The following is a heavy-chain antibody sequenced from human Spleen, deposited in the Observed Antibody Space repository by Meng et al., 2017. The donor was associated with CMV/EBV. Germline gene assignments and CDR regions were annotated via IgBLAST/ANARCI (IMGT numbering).Heavy chain of an antibody. D-gene: IGHD3-3*01. J-gene: IGHJ4*02. Sequence: WVRQAPGQGLQWMGGIIPLFGKTNYAQEFQGRVTITTDESTGGVYTEPSALYMELSSLRSEDTAVYYCARDPRDYDFWNGYGVGHFDYWGQGTLVTVSS. CDR3: ARDPRDYDFWNGYGVGHFDY. CDR2: IIPLFGKT. V-gene: IGHV1-69*05.